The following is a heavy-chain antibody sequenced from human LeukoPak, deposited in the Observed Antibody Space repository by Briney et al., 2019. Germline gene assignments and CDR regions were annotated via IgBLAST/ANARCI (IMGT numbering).Heavy chain of an antibody. D-gene: IGHD1-26*01. V-gene: IGHV4-59*08. CDR3: VRQKAVSADFEY. CDR1: GGSISYYF. Sequence: SETLSLTCTVSGGSISYYFWSWFRQSPGKGLEWIGNVHYSGTNTYNPSLESRLSMSVDTSKNQFSLTPNSATAADTAVYYCVRQKAVSADFEYWGQGTLVTVAS. CDR2: VHYSGTN. J-gene: IGHJ4*01.